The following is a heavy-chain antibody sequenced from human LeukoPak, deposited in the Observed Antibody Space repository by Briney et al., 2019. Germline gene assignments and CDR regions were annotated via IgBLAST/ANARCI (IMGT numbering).Heavy chain of an antibody. CDR1: GGTFSSYA. CDR2: IIPIFGTA. Sequence: GASVKVSCKASGGTFSSYAISWVRQAPGQGLEWMGGIIPIFGTANYAQKFQGRVTITADESTSTAYMELSSLRSEDTAVYYCARGPPSSGYYYDNYYYYMDVWGKGTTVTISS. V-gene: IGHV1-69*13. CDR3: ARGPPSSGYYYDNYYYYMDV. J-gene: IGHJ6*03. D-gene: IGHD3-22*01.